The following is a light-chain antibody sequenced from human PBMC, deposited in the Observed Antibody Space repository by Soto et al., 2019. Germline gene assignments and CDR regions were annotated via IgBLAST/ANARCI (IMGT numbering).Light chain of an antibody. Sequence: PGDTATLSCRASQSVVRYVAWYQQKPGQAPRLLIYDATIRASGIPARFSGSGYGTDFSLTISSLEPEDFAVYYCQQRYHWPPLTFGGGTKVEVK. CDR1: QSVVRY. CDR3: QQRYHWPPLT. CDR2: DAT. J-gene: IGKJ4*01. V-gene: IGKV3-11*01.